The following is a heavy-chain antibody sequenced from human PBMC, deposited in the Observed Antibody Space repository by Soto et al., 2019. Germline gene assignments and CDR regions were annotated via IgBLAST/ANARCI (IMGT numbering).Heavy chain of an antibody. J-gene: IGHJ6*02. CDR3: AIEDYYDSSGYYRTSYYYDMDV. CDR1: GFTFSIDC. D-gene: IGHD3-22*01. CDR2: ISRSSSTR. Sequence: GGSLSLSCAAAGFTFSIDCMSWVRQTPGKGLEWIAYISRSSSTRYYADSVKGRITISRDHAKHSLYLQMNSLRAEDTAVYYCAIEDYYDSSGYYRTSYYYDMDVWGQGTPVTVSS. V-gene: IGHV3-48*01.